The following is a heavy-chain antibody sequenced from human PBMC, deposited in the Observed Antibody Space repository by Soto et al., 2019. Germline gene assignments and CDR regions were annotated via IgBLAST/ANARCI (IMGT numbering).Heavy chain of an antibody. D-gene: IGHD6-13*01. CDR2: VYYTGTT. CDR1: GGSISSYF. Sequence: PSETLSLTCTVSGGSISSYFYIWVRQPPGRGLEWIGSVYYTGTTDYNPSLKSRVTLSVDTSKTQFSLNLRSLSAADTAVYYCARDVASAPRAFDYWGRGILVTVSS. V-gene: IGHV4-59*01. CDR3: ARDVASAPRAFDY. J-gene: IGHJ4*02.